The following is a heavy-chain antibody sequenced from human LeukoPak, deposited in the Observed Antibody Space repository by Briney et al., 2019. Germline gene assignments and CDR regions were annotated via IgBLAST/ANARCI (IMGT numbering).Heavy chain of an antibody. CDR3: AKAAGEMATIRY. Sequence: PGGSLRLSCAASGFTFSSYGMSWVRQAPGKGLEGVAAISGCGGRTYYADSVKGRFTIPRDNSKNTLYLPMNSLRAEDTAVYYCAKAAGEMATIRYWGQGTLVTVSS. CDR2: ISGCGGRT. J-gene: IGHJ4*02. V-gene: IGHV3-23*01. CDR1: GFTFSSYG. D-gene: IGHD5-24*01.